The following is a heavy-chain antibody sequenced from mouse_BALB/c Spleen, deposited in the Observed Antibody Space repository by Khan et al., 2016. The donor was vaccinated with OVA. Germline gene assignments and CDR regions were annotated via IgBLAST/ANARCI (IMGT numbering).Heavy chain of an antibody. V-gene: IGHV1S137*01. CDR1: GYTFTDYA. CDR3: ARGRRFAY. CDR2: FSSSYGVP. Sequence: QVQLQQPGAELVRPGVSLKISCKVSGYTFTDYAMHWVKQSPAKSLEWIGVFSSSYGVPDYNQKFKGKATLPVDRFSSTAYLELARLATEDSASYDCARGRRFAYWGQGTLVTGSA. J-gene: IGHJ3*01.